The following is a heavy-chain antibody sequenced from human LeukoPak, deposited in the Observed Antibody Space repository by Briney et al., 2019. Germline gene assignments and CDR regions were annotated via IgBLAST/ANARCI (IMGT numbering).Heavy chain of an antibody. J-gene: IGHJ5*02. CDR1: VYTFNIYS. CDR2: ISSSSNYI. CDR3: ARDDGFDYDCWSSPFFWFDP. V-gene: IGHV3-21*01. Sequence: GGSLRLSCAASVYTFNIYSMNWVREAPGKGLECVSSISSSSNYIYYADSVKGRFTISRDNAKNSLYLQMNSLRAEDTAVYYCARDDGFDYDCWSSPFFWFDPWGQGTLVTVSS. D-gene: IGHD3-3*01.